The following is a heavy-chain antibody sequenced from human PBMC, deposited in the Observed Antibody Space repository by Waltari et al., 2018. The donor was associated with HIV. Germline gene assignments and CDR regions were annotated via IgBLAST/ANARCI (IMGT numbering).Heavy chain of an antibody. CDR1: GYTFTGYY. J-gene: IGHJ3*01. D-gene: IGHD3-22*01. V-gene: IGHV1-2*06. CDR3: ARVKSSGRALDVFDV. CDR2: INANSGGT. Sequence: QVQVVQSGAEVKNPGASVKVSCKTSGYTFTGYYIHWVRQAPGQGLEWMGRINANSGGTNYAQNFQDRLTLTRDTSISTAYMEVNSLRSDDTAMYYCARVKSSGRALDVFDVWGQGTMVTVSS.